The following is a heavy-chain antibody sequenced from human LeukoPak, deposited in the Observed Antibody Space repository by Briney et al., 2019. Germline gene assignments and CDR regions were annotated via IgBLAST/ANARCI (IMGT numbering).Heavy chain of an antibody. V-gene: IGHV3-23*01. CDR3: VRFYDSSGYYYFDY. J-gene: IGHJ4*02. CDR2: VRGSGHST. CDR1: GFTFTSNA. D-gene: IGHD3-22*01. Sequence: GGSLRLSCAASGFTFTSNAMSWVRQAPGKGLEWVSAVRGSGHSTYYADSVKGRFTISRDNSKNTVYLQMNSLRAEDTAVYFCVRFYDSSGYYYFDYWGQGTLVTVSS.